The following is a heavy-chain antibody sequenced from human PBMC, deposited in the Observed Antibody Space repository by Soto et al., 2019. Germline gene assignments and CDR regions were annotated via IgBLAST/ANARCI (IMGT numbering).Heavy chain of an antibody. CDR3: ARDPPSPDYADYVVGHYDF. J-gene: IGHJ4*02. D-gene: IGHD4-17*01. V-gene: IGHV3-33*01. Sequence: QVQLVESGGGVVQPGRSLRLSCAASGFTFSNHGMHWVRQAPGKGLEWVAVIWYDGSNKYYADSVKGRFTISRDNSKNSLFLQMNSLRAEDTAVYYCARDPPSPDYADYVVGHYDFWGQGTLVTVSS. CDR2: IWYDGSNK. CDR1: GFTFSNHG.